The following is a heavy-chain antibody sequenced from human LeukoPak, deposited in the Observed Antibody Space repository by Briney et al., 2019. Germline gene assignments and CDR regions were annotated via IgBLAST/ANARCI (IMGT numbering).Heavy chain of an antibody. J-gene: IGHJ4*02. D-gene: IGHD6-19*01. CDR1: GFAFTTFW. V-gene: IGHV3-7*01. CDR2: IKQDGSER. CDR3: AGSGWQVYLDY. Sequence: GGSLRLSCAASGFAFTTFWMSWVRQAPGRGLEWVANIKQDGSERYYVDSVKGRFTISRDNAKNSLYLQMNSLRAEDTGVYYCAGSGWQVYLDYWGQGALVTVSS.